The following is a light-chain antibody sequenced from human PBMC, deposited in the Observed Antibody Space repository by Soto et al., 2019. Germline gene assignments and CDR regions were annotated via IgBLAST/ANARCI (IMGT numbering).Light chain of an antibody. CDR1: TSNIGSNT. CDR2: FIS. CDR3: AAWDDSLNGPV. J-gene: IGLJ2*01. V-gene: IGLV1-44*01. Sequence: QAVVTQPPSASGTPGQRVTISCSGSTSNIGSNTVNWYQQLPGTAPKLLIYFISQRPSGVPDRFSGSRSGTSASLAISGLQSEDEADYYCAAWDDSLNGPVFGGGTKLTVL.